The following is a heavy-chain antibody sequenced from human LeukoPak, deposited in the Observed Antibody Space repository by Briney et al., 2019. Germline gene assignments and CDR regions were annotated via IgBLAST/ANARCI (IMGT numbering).Heavy chain of an antibody. V-gene: IGHV3-7*03. CDR1: GFTFSSYW. Sequence: GGSLRLSCAASGFTFSSYWMSWVRQAPGKGLEWVASIKHDGSEKYYVDSVKGRFTISRDNAKNSLYLQINSLRADDTAIYYCARDSGRFYIDYWGQGTLVTVSS. CDR2: IKHDGSEK. CDR3: ARDSGRFYIDY. J-gene: IGHJ4*02. D-gene: IGHD5-12*01.